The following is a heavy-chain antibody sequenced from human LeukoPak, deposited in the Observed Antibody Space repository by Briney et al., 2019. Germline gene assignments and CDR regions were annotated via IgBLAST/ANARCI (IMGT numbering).Heavy chain of an antibody. Sequence: GGSLRLSCAASGFSFSSYAMSWVRRAPGKGLEWVANIKEDGREKYYVDSVKGRFTISRDNAKKSLFLRMNSLRAEDTAVYYCARDSGLTTVTTYWDYWGQGTLVTVSS. J-gene: IGHJ4*02. CDR3: ARDSGLTTVTTYWDY. D-gene: IGHD4-17*01. V-gene: IGHV3-7*05. CDR2: IKEDGREK. CDR1: GFSFSSYA.